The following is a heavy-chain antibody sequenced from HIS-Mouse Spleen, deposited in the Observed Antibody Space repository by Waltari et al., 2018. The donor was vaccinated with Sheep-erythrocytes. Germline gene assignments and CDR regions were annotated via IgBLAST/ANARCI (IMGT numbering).Heavy chain of an antibody. CDR1: GGSISSGDYY. CDR2: IYYSGST. Sequence: QVQLQESGPGLVKPSQTLSLTCTVSGGSISSGDYYWSWIRQPPGKGLEWIGYIYYSGSTYDTPSLKSRVTISVDTSKNQFSLKRSSVTAADTAVYYCARALANWGSSFDYWGQGTLVTVSS. D-gene: IGHD7-27*01. J-gene: IGHJ4*02. CDR3: ARALANWGSSFDY. V-gene: IGHV4-30-4*01.